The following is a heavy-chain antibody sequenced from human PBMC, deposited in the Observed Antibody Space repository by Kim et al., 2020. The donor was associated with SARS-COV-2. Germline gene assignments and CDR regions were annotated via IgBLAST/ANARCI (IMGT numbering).Heavy chain of an antibody. Sequence: SETLSLTCAVYGGSFSGYYWSWIRQPPGKGLEWIGEINHSGSTNYNPSLKSRVTISVDTSKNQFSLKLSSVTAADTAVYYCARGQLVRAFDYWGQGTLVTVSS. J-gene: IGHJ4*02. CDR3: ARGQLVRAFDY. CDR1: GGSFSGYY. V-gene: IGHV4-34*01. D-gene: IGHD6-13*01. CDR2: INHSGST.